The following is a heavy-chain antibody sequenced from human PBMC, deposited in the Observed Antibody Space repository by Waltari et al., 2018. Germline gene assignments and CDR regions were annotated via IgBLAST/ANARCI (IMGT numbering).Heavy chain of an antibody. CDR2: ILSGGAT. V-gene: IGHV3-23*01. CDR3: AKMFSGHYSVDY. CDR1: GSTFRPYS. Sequence: EVQLLESGGCLAQPGGSLRLSCAASGSTFRPYSLRSGRKAPGEGLEWVALILSGGATFYADSVKGRFTISTDKSKNTLYLQMNSLRAEDTATYYCAKMFSGHYSVDYWGQGTLVTVSS. D-gene: IGHD3-22*01. J-gene: IGHJ4*02.